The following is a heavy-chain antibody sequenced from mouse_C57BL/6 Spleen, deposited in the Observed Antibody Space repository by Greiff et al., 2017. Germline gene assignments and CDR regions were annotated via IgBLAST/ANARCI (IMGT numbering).Heavy chain of an antibody. CDR1: GYAFTNYL. CDR3: ARSWDYAWFAY. Sequence: VQLQQSGAELVRPGTSVKVSCKASGYAFTNYLIEWVKQRPGQGLEWIGVINPGSGGTNYNEKFKGKATLTADKSSSTAYMQLCSLTSEDSAVYFCARSWDYAWFAYWGQGALVTVSA. J-gene: IGHJ3*01. CDR2: INPGSGGT. D-gene: IGHD2-4*01. V-gene: IGHV1-54*01.